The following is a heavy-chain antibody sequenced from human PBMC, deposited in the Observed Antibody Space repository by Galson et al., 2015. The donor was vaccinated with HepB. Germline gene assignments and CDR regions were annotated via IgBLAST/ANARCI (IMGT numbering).Heavy chain of an antibody. Sequence: LRLSCAASGFTFTTYAMGWVRQAPGKGLEWVSSLSGSAATTYHADTVKGRFTISRDNFKDTLYLQMNSLRVEDTAVYYCAKELEPSFYNGRRGNYYDYWGQGVLVTVSS. CDR3: AKELEPSFYNGRRGNYYDY. CDR2: LSGSAATT. V-gene: IGHV3-23*01. J-gene: IGHJ4*02. CDR1: GFTFTTYA. D-gene: IGHD3-10*01.